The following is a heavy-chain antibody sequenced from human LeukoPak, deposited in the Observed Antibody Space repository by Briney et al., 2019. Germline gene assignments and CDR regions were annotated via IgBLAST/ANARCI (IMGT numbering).Heavy chain of an antibody. Sequence: SVKVSCKASGGTFSSYAISWVRQAPGQGLEWMGGIIPIFGTANYAQKFQGRVTITADKSTSTAYMELSSLRSEDTAVYYCARQRWLQYAFDIWGQGTMVTVSS. CDR1: GGTFSSYA. J-gene: IGHJ3*02. V-gene: IGHV1-69*06. CDR2: IIPIFGTA. CDR3: ARQRWLQYAFDI. D-gene: IGHD5-24*01.